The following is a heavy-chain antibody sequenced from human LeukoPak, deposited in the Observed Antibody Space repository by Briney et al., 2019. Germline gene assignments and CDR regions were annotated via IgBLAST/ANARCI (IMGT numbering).Heavy chain of an antibody. CDR2: TYTSGST. D-gene: IGHD1-26*01. CDR1: GGSISDYY. CDR3: ARGWASGSYYNY. V-gene: IGHV4-4*07. Sequence: SETLSLTCTVSGGSISDYYWSWIRQPAGKGLEWIGRTYTSGSTNYNPSLRRRVTISVDTSKNQFSLKLSSVTAADTAVYYCARGWASGSYYNYWGQGTLVTVSS. J-gene: IGHJ4*02.